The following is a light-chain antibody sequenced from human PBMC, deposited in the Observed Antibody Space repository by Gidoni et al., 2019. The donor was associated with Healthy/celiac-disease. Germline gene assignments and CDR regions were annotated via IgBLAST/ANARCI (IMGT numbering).Light chain of an antibody. CDR3: MQGTHWFPGT. J-gene: IGKJ1*01. V-gene: IGKV2-30*01. CDR1: QSLVNSDGNTY. Sequence: VEMTQSPLCLPVTLGQPASISCRSSQSLVNSDGNTYLNWCQQRPGHSPRRLIYKVANRVSGVPDRFSGSGSGTDFTLKISRVEAEDVGVYYCMQGTHWFPGTFXXXTKVEIK. CDR2: KVA.